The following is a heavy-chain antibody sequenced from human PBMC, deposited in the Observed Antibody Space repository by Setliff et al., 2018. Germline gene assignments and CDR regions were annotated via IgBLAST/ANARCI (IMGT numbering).Heavy chain of an antibody. CDR3: ARDRVSGSSYYYYGMDV. CDR1: GYTFTGYY. J-gene: IGHJ6*02. V-gene: IGHV1-2*04. CDR2: INPNSGGT. D-gene: IGHD1-26*01. Sequence: ASVKVSCKASGYTFTGYYMHWVRQAPGQGLEWMGWINPNSGGTNYAQKFQGWVTMTRDTSTSTAYMELSRLRSDDTAVYYCARDRVSGSSYYYYGMDVWGRGTTVTVSS.